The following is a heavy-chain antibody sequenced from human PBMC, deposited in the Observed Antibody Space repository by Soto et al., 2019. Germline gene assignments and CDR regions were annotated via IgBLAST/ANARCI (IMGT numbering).Heavy chain of an antibody. CDR3: ARDVLGASNYNH. V-gene: IGHV3-48*03. D-gene: IGHD4-4*01. CDR2: ISSSGATI. CDR1: GFTFSSYE. J-gene: IGHJ5*02. Sequence: GGSLRLSCAASGFTFSSYEMNWVRQAPGKGLEWVSYISSSGATIYYADSVKGRFTVSRDNAKNSLYLQMNSLRAEDTAAYYCARDVLGASNYNHWGQGTLVTV.